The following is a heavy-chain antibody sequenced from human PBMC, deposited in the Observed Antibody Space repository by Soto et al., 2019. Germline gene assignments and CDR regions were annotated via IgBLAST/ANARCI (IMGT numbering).Heavy chain of an antibody. Sequence: QVQLVQSGAEVKKPGASVKISCKASGYTFTRYTMHWVRQAPGQRLEWMGWINPDNGNTKCSQKFQDRVIITRDTSASTAYMDLSSLRSEDTAAYYCARGIATGQLDPWGQGTLVTVSS. CDR2: INPDNGNT. V-gene: IGHV1-3*01. CDR1: GYTFTRYT. CDR3: ARGIATGQLDP. D-gene: IGHD2-15*01. J-gene: IGHJ5*02.